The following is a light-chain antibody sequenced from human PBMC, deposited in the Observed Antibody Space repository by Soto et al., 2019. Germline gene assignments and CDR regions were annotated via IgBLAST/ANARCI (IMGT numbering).Light chain of an antibody. CDR3: AAWDDSLSLL. CDR1: SSNIGSNY. Sequence: QSVLTQPPSASGTPGQRVTISCSGSSSNIGSNYVYWYQQLPGTAPKLLIYRNNHRPSGVPDRFSGSKSGTSASLAISGLRSEDEADYYCAAWDDSLSLLFGGGTKLTVL. V-gene: IGLV1-47*01. CDR2: RNN. J-gene: IGLJ2*01.